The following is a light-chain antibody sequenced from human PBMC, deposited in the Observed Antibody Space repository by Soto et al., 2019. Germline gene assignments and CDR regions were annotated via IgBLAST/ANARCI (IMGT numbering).Light chain of an antibody. CDR1: SSDVGGYNY. Sequence: QSVLTQPASVSGSPGQSIAISCTGSSSDVGGYNYVSWYQQHSGKATKLIIYDVTKRPSGVSDRFSGSKSGDTASLTISGLQAEDEADYYCSSYTSRTTVIFGGGTKLTVL. CDR3: SSYTSRTTVI. J-gene: IGLJ2*01. V-gene: IGLV2-14*01. CDR2: DVT.